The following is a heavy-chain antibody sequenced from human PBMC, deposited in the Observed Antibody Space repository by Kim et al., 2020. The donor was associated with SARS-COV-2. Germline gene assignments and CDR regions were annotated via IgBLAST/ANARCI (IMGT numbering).Heavy chain of an antibody. CDR3: ARGSMVRGFSGVSSWFDP. D-gene: IGHD3-10*01. CDR1: GGSISSYY. V-gene: IGHV4-59*13. J-gene: IGHJ5*02. CDR2: IYYSGST. Sequence: SETLSLTCTVSGGSISSYYWSWIRQPPGKGLEWIGYIYYSGSTNYNPFLKSRVTISVDTSKNQFSLKLSSVTAADTAVYYCARGSMVRGFSGVSSWFDPWGQGTLVTVSS.